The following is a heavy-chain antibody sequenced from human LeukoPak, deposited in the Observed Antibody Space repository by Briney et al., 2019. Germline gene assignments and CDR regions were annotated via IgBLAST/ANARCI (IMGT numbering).Heavy chain of an antibody. J-gene: IGHJ4*02. Sequence: GGSLRLSCAASGFTFSSYWMSWVRQAPGKGLEWVANIKQDGSEKYYVDSVKGRFTISRDNSKNTLYLQMNSLRAEDTALYYCARLSDFDYWGQGALVTVSS. CDR3: ARLSDFDY. CDR2: IKQDGSEK. V-gene: IGHV3-7*03. CDR1: GFTFSSYW.